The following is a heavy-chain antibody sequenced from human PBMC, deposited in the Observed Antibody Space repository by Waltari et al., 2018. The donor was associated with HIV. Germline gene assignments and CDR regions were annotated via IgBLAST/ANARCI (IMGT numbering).Heavy chain of an antibody. D-gene: IGHD2-2*03. CDR3: ARGQFFIGYGSNSGSPPAY. V-gene: IGHV1-8*01. J-gene: IGHJ4*02. Sequence: QVQLVQSGAEVKKPGASVKVSCKASGYTFPSYDINWVRQATGQGLEWVGGVNPNSGKKGYAQRVQGRVSMTRNTAISTAYMELSSLRYEDTAVYYCARGQFFIGYGSNSGSPPAYWGQGTLVTVSS. CDR2: VNPNSGKK. CDR1: GYTFPSYD.